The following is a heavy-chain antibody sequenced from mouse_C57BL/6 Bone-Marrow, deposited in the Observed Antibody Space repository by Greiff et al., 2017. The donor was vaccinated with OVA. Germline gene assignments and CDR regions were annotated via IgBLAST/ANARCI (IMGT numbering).Heavy chain of an antibody. V-gene: IGHV1-59*01. J-gene: IGHJ4*01. CDR1: GYTFTSYW. D-gene: IGHD2-4*01. Sequence: QVQLQQPGAELVRPGTSVKLSCKASGYTFTSYWMHWVKQRPGQGLEWIGVIDPSDSYTNYNQKFKGKATLTVDTSSSTAYMQLSSLTSEDSAVYDCARRNDYDDYAMDYWGQGTSVTVSS. CDR3: ARRNDYDDYAMDY. CDR2: IDPSDSYT.